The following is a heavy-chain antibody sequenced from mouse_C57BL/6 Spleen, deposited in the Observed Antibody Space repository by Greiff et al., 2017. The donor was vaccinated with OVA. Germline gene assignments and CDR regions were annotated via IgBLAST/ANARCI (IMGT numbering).Heavy chain of an antibody. V-gene: IGHV14-4*01. CDR3: TTSYYYGPFDY. CDR1: GFNIKDDY. CDR2: IDPENGDT. D-gene: IGHD1-1*01. Sequence: VQLKESGAELVRPGASVKLSCTASGFNIKDDYMHWVKQRPEQGLEWIGWIDPENGDTEYASKFQGKATITADTSSNTAYLQLSSLTSEDTAVYYCTTSYYYGPFDYWGQGTTLTVSS. J-gene: IGHJ2*01.